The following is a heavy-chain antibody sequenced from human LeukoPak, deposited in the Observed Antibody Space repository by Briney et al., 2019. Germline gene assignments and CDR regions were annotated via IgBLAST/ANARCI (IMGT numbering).Heavy chain of an antibody. V-gene: IGHV3-30*02. D-gene: IGHD3-10*01. J-gene: IGHJ4*02. Sequence: PGGSLTLSCAASGFTFSNYAMYWVRQAPGKGREWVASTTYEGSDKYYGDSVKARFTITRDNSKNTMYLQMNSLRAEDTAVYYCAKDRANAWSSDYWGQGTLVTVSS. CDR3: AKDRANAWSSDY. CDR1: GFTFSNYA. CDR2: TTYEGSDK.